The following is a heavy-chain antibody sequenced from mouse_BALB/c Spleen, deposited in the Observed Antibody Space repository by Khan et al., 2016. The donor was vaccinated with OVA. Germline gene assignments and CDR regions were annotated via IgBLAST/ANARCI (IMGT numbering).Heavy chain of an antibody. CDR1: GFTFSSYA. CDR3: ARLCAMDY. J-gene: IGHJ4*01. Sequence: EVQLQESGGGLVKPGGSLKLSCAASGFTFSSYAMSWVRQTPEKRLEWVATISSGGSDTYYPDSVKGRFTISRDNANNTLYLQMSSLRSEDTAMYYCARLCAMDYWGQGTSVTVSS. D-gene: IGHD6-1*01. V-gene: IGHV5-9-3*01. CDR2: ISSGGSDT.